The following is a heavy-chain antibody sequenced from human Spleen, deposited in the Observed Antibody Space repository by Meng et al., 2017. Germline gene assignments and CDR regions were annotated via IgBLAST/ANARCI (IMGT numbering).Heavy chain of an antibody. J-gene: IGHJ4*02. V-gene: IGHV4-61*01. CDR2: ISYSGTT. Sequence: QVQLPQPGPGLVVPSETLSLTCTVSGGSVSSGSYYWSWIRQPPGKGLEWIGTISYSGTTYYNPSLKSRVTISVDKSKNQFSLKLSSVTAADTAVYYCARSVPDRYSGYDYWGQGTLVTVSS. CDR3: ARSVPDRYSGYDY. CDR1: GGSVSSGSYY. D-gene: IGHD5-12*01.